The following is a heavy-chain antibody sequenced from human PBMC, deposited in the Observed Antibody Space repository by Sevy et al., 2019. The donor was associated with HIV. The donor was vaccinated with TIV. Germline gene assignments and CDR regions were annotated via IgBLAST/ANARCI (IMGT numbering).Heavy chain of an antibody. CDR2: ISGSGGST. Sequence: GGSLRLSCADSGFMFNSHAMSWVRQAPGKGLEWVSAISGSGGSTYYADSMKGRFTISRDNSKNTVYLQMNSLRAEDTAVYYCARDFGITHMIVVALRYWGQGTLVTVSS. V-gene: IGHV3-23*01. D-gene: IGHD3-22*01. CDR3: ARDFGITHMIVVALRY. CDR1: GFMFNSHA. J-gene: IGHJ4*02.